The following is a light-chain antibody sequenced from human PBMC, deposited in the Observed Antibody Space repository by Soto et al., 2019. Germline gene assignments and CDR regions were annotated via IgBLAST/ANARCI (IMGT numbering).Light chain of an antibody. V-gene: IGKV1-9*01. CDR1: QGINSY. CDR2: AAS. Sequence: TQPASFLSASVGDRVSITCVASQGINSYLAWYQQKPGKAPKLLIDAASTLQSGVPSRFSGGGSGTDFTLISSRQAPAYFAVYFCHHYGTSPTFGQGTRLEIK. J-gene: IGKJ5*01. CDR3: HHYGTSPT.